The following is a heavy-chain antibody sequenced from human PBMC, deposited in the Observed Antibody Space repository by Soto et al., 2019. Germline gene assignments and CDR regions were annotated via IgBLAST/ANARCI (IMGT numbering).Heavy chain of an antibody. CDR3: ETESNPNSYNILTGAFDI. J-gene: IGHJ3*02. D-gene: IGHD3-9*01. CDR1: GYTLTELS. CDR2: FDPEDGET. V-gene: IGHV1-24*01. Sequence: ASVKVSCKVSGYTLTELSMHWVRQAPGKGLEWMGGFDPEDGETIYAQKFQGRVTMTEDTSTDTAYMELSSLRSEDTAVYYCETESNPNSYNILTGAFDIWGKGKMVT.